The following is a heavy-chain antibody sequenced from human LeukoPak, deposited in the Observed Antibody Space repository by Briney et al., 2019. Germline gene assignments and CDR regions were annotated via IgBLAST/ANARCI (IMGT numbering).Heavy chain of an antibody. CDR2: VYYSGST. V-gene: IGHV4-39*07. CDR3: ARGSSGWRFDY. CDR1: GGSISSSSYY. J-gene: IGHJ4*02. D-gene: IGHD6-19*01. Sequence: SETLSLTCSVSGGSISSSSYYWGWIRQPPGKGLEWIRSVYYSGSTYSNPSLESRVTISVDTSKNQFSLKLSSVTAADTAVYYCARGSSGWRFDYWGQGTLVTVSS.